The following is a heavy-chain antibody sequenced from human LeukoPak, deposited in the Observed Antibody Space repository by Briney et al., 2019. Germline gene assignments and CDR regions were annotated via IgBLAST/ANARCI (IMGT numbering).Heavy chain of an antibody. Sequence: GGSLRLSYAASGFTFSNYAMSWVRQAPGKGLEWVSSISGSGGNTYYADSVRGRFTISRDNSKNTLYLQMNSLRAEDTAIYYCANPPTVTSFDCWGQGTLVTVSS. CDR2: ISGSGGNT. CDR1: GFTFSNYA. V-gene: IGHV3-23*01. CDR3: ANPPTVTSFDC. D-gene: IGHD4-11*01. J-gene: IGHJ4*02.